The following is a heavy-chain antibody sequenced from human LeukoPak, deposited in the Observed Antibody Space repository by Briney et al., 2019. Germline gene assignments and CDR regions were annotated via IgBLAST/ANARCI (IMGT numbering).Heavy chain of an antibody. CDR2: IYYSGST. V-gene: IGHV4-59*01. CDR1: GGSISSYC. D-gene: IGHD3-9*01. Sequence: SETLSLTCTVSGGSISSYCWSWIRQPPGKGLEWIGYIYYSGSTNYNPSLKSRVTISVDTSKNQFSLKLSSVTGADTAVYYCAIGGLNYDILTGYYYYGMDVWGQGTTVTVSS. CDR3: AIGGLNYDILTGYYYYGMDV. J-gene: IGHJ6*02.